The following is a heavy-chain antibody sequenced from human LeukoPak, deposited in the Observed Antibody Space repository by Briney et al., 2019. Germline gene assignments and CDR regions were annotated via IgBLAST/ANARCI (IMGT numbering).Heavy chain of an antibody. D-gene: IGHD1-26*01. V-gene: IGHV1-18*01. CDR2: IRVYNGNT. Sequence: ASVKVSCKASGYTFTSYGITWVRRAHGQGLEWLGWIRVYNGNTNYAKNFQDRVTMTTDTSTNTAYMELSSLRSEDTAVYYCAAEGLTRELPDFDYWGQGTLVTVSS. J-gene: IGHJ4*02. CDR1: GYTFTSYG. CDR3: AAEGLTRELPDFDY.